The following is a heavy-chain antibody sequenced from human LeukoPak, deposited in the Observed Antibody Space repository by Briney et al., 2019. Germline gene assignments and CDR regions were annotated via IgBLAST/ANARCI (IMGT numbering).Heavy chain of an antibody. D-gene: IGHD6-19*01. CDR1: GFTFDDYA. CDR2: INWNSGSI. Sequence: SLRLSCAASGFTFDDYAMHWVRQAPGRGLEWVSGINWNSGSIGYADSVKGRFTISRDNAKNSLYLQMNSLRAEDMALYYCAKGVSGGWTGIDYWGQGTLVTVSS. V-gene: IGHV3-9*03. J-gene: IGHJ4*02. CDR3: AKGVSGGWTGIDY.